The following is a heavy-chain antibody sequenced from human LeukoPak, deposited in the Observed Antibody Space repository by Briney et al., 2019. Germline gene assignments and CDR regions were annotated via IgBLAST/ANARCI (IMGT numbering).Heavy chain of an antibody. J-gene: IGHJ6*03. Sequence: GGSLRLSCAASGFTFSDYYMSWIRQAPGKGLEWVSYISSSGTTIYYADSVKGRFTISRDNAKNSLYLQMNSLRAEDTAVYYCARATAGERKYSTTSSNYFGYYYYYMDVWGKGTPVTVSS. CDR2: ISSSGTTI. CDR1: GFTFSDYY. D-gene: IGHD4-11*01. CDR3: ARATAGERKYSTTSSNYFGYYYYYMDV. V-gene: IGHV3-11*01.